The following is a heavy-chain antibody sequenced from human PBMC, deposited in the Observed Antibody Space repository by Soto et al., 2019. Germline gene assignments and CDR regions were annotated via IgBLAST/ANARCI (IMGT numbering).Heavy chain of an antibody. J-gene: IGHJ5*02. V-gene: IGHV1-8*01. CDR1: GYTFTSYD. CDR3: ARGLPPSNWFDP. Sequence: ASVKVSCKASGYTFTSYDINWVRQATGQGLEWMGWMNPNSGNTGYAQKFQGRVTMTRNTSISTAYMELSSLRSEDTAVYYCARGLPPSNWFDPWGQGTLVTVSS. CDR2: MNPNSGNT.